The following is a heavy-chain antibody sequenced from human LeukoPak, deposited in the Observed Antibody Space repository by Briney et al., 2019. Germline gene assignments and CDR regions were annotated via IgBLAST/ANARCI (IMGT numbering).Heavy chain of an antibody. CDR1: GFTVSNNY. J-gene: IGHJ6*02. D-gene: IGHD1-26*01. Sequence: GGSLRLSCAASGFTVSNNYMSWVRQAPGKGLEWVSVIYSGGSTYYADSVKGRFTISRDDSKNTLYLQMNSLRAEDTAVYYCARDHIVGATNPNYNYYGMDAWGQGTTVTVSS. CDR3: ARDHIVGATNPNYNYYGMDA. CDR2: IYSGGST. V-gene: IGHV3-66*01.